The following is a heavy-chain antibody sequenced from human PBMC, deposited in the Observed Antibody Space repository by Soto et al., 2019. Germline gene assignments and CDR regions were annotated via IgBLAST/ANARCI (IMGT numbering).Heavy chain of an antibody. CDR2: ISSSGSTI. CDR1: GCTFSGYY. Sequence: GGSLRLSCAPAGCTFSGYYMNCIRQAPGRGLERVSYISSSGSTIYYADPVKGRFTISRDNAKNSLYLQMNSLRAEYTAVYYCARDQDVDYCSGGSCYSSVWPRPANFQHWGQGTLVTVSS. V-gene: IGHV3-11*01. J-gene: IGHJ1*01. D-gene: IGHD2-15*01. CDR3: ARDQDVDYCSGGSCYSSVWPRPANFQH.